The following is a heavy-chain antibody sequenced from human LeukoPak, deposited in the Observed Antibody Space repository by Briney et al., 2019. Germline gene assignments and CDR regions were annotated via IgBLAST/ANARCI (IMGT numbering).Heavy chain of an antibody. D-gene: IGHD1-14*01. J-gene: IGHJ6*03. CDR3: ARGGKGPVSYYYYTDV. Sequence: PSETLSLTCTVSGYSISSGYYWGWIRQPPGKGLEWIGSIYHSGSTYYNPSLKSRVTISVDTSKNQFSLKLSSVAAADTAVYYCARGGKGPVSYYYYTDVWGRGTTVTISS. CDR2: IYHSGST. V-gene: IGHV4-38-2*02. CDR1: GYSISSGYY.